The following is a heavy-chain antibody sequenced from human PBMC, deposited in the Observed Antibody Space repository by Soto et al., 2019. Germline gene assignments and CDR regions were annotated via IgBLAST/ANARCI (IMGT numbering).Heavy chain of an antibody. Sequence: GGSLRLSCAASGFTFSGSAMHWVRQASGKGLEWVGRIRSKANSDATTYAASVKGRFTISRDDSKNTVYLQMNSLKTEDTAVYYCTRQVGFLVYYGMDVWGQGTTVTVSS. V-gene: IGHV3-73*01. CDR3: TRQVGFLVYYGMDV. CDR2: IRSKANSDAT. D-gene: IGHD2-15*01. J-gene: IGHJ6*02. CDR1: GFTFSGSA.